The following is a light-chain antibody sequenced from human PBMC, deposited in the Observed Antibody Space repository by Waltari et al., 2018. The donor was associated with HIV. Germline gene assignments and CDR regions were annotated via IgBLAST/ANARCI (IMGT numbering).Light chain of an antibody. CDR1: QSLRHSNGYHY. CDR3: VQALETPT. Sequence: DIVMTQSPLSLPVTPGAPASITCRSSQSLRHSNGYHYLDGYLQKPAQSPQLLIYLGFTRASGDTDRFSGSGSGTEFTLKISRVEAEDVGVYYCVQALETPTFGPGTKVDIK. CDR2: LGF. J-gene: IGKJ3*01. V-gene: IGKV2-28*01.